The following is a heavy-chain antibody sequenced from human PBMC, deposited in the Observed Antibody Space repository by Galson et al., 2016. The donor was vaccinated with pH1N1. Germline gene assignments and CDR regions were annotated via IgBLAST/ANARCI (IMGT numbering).Heavy chain of an antibody. CDR1: GGSISSRY. J-gene: IGHJ3*02. CDR2: VYTSGRT. Sequence: SETLSLTCTVSGGSISSRYWSWIRLPAGKGLEWIGRVYTSGRTDSNPSLKRRVTMSMDTSNSQFSMILNSVTAADTAVYYCARGWNLDAFDIWGQGTMVTVSS. D-gene: IGHD1-1*01. V-gene: IGHV4-4*07. CDR3: ARGWNLDAFDI.